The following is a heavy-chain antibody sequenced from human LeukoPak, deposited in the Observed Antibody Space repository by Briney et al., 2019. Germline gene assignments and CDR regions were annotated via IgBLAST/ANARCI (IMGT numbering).Heavy chain of an antibody. CDR2: ISYDGSNK. V-gene: IGHV3-30-3*01. J-gene: IGHJ4*02. D-gene: IGHD2-21*01. Sequence: GGSLRLSCAASGFTFSSYAMHWVRQAPGKGLEWVAVISYDGSNKYYADSVKGRFTISRDNSKNTLYQQMNSLRAEDTAVYYCARDPAIPPIFDYWGQGTLVTVSS. CDR3: ARDPAIPPIFDY. CDR1: GFTFSSYA.